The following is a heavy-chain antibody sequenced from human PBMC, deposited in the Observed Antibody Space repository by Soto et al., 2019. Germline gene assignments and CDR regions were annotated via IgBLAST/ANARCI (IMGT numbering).Heavy chain of an antibody. J-gene: IGHJ4*02. V-gene: IGHV4-4*02. CDR2: IYRTGST. CDR1: GASFTSNDL. D-gene: IGHD1-7*01. Sequence: SETLSLTCAVSGASFTSNDLWTCVRQPTGRGLEWIGEIYRTGSTNYNPSLKSRATISLDKSENQFSLKVASLTAADTAVYYCASRDPGTSVDYWGQGTLVTVYS. CDR3: ASRDPGTSVDY.